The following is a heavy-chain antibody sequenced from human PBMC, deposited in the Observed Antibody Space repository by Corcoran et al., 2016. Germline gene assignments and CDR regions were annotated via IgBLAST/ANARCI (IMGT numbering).Heavy chain of an antibody. V-gene: IGHV4-34*01. Sequence: QVQLQQWGAGLLKPSETLSLTCAVYGGSFSGYYWSWIRQPPGKGLEWIGEINHSGSTNYNPSLKSRVTTSVDTSKNQFSLKLGSVNAADTAVFDCARGGGGFWSAHWDYWGQGTLVTVSS. J-gene: IGHJ4*02. CDR1: GGSFSGYY. D-gene: IGHD3-3*01. CDR3: ARGGGGFWSAHWDY. CDR2: INHSGST.